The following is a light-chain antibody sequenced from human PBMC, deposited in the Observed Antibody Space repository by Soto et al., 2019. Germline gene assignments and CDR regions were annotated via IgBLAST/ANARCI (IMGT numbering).Light chain of an antibody. V-gene: IGLV2-14*01. Sequence: QSALTQPASVSGSPGQSTTISCTGTSSDVGGYNYVSWYQQHPGKAPKLVIYGVSYRPSGVSGRFSGSKFQNTASLTISGLQPEDEADYYCSSYRSGSVVLFGGGTKLTVL. J-gene: IGLJ3*02. CDR3: SSYRSGSVVL. CDR1: SSDVGGYNY. CDR2: GVS.